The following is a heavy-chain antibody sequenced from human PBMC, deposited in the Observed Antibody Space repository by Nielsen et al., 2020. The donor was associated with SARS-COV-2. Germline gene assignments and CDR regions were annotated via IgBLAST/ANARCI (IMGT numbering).Heavy chain of an antibody. Sequence: GESLKISCSASGFTFSNYAMSWVRQTSGKGLEWVSSISGSGDRTDYADSVKGRVIISRDNSKNTLHLQMNSLRAEDTAVYYCARDPGTYGAYFDSWGHGTLVTVST. CDR3: ARDPGTYGAYFDS. D-gene: IGHD1-26*01. J-gene: IGHJ4*01. CDR2: ISGSGDRT. V-gene: IGHV3-23*01. CDR1: GFTFSNYA.